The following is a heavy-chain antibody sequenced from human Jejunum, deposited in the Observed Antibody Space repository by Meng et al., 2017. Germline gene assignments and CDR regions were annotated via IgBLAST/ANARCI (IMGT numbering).Heavy chain of an antibody. D-gene: IGHD1-26*01. CDR1: GDSVSSDNYY. Sequence: GRLQGSGPGLVRPSETLSLTCTVSGDSVSSDNYYWSWIRQPPGQGLEWIGYVYYSGHTDYNPSLKRRVTISIDKSTNQFSLRLSSVTAADTAVYYCARVILYSGSYYFDFWGQGTLVTVSS. V-gene: IGHV4-61*01. CDR2: VYYSGHT. J-gene: IGHJ4*02. CDR3: ARVILYSGSYYFDF.